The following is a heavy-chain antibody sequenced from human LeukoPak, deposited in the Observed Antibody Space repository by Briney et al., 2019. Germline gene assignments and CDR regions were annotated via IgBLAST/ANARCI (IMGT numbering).Heavy chain of an antibody. CDR1: GYTFTGYY. CDR2: IDPNNVAT. D-gene: IGHD2-21*02. CDR3: ARDYCRGDCYFDY. Sequence: ASVKVSCKASGYTFTGYYIHWLRQAPGQGLEWMGWIDPNNVATLSAQKFQGRVTMTWDTSISTAYMELSRLTSGDTAVYYCARDYCRGDCYFDYWGQGSLVTVSS. V-gene: IGHV1-2*02. J-gene: IGHJ4*02.